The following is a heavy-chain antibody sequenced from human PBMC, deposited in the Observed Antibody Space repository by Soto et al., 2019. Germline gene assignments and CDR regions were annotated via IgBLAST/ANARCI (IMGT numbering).Heavy chain of an antibody. Sequence: QVQLQESGPGLVKPSETLSLTCTVSGGSISSYYWSWIRQPPGKGLEWIGYIHYSGSTNYNPSLKRRVTISLDTSKNQFSLKLSSVTAADTAVYYCARVHRGDYYYYYYRDVWGKGTTVTVSS. CDR2: IHYSGST. CDR1: GGSISSYY. D-gene: IGHD4-17*01. CDR3: ARVHRGDYYYYYYRDV. J-gene: IGHJ6*03. V-gene: IGHV4-59*08.